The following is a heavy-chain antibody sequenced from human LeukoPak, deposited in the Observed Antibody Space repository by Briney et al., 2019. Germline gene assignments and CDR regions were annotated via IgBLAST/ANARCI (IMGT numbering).Heavy chain of an antibody. D-gene: IGHD4-17*01. CDR1: GFTFSSYW. J-gene: IGHJ3*02. CDR2: IKQDGSEK. Sequence: PGGSLRLSCAASGFTFSSYWMSWVRQAPGKGLEWVANIKQDGSEKYYVDSVKGRFTISRDNAKNSLYLQMNSLRAEDTAVYYCARGYGDYGDAFDIWGQGTMVTVSS. CDR3: ARGYGDYGDAFDI. V-gene: IGHV3-7*01.